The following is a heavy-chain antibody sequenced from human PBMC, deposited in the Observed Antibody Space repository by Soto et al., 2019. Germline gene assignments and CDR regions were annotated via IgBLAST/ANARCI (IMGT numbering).Heavy chain of an antibody. CDR1: GFTFSTYS. V-gene: IGHV3-21*01. CDR2: ISSSSSYI. J-gene: IGHJ4*02. Sequence: PGGSLRLSCAASGFTFSTYSMNWVLQAPGKGLEWVSSISSSSSYIYYADSVKGRFTISRDNAKKSLYLQMNSLRAEDTAVYYCAKEAGELSTRSFEYWGQGTLVTVSS. D-gene: IGHD3-16*02. CDR3: AKEAGELSTRSFEY.